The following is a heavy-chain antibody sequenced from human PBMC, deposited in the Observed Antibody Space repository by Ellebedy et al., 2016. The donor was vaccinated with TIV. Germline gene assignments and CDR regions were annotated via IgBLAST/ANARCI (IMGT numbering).Heavy chain of an antibody. CDR3: ARHVYCGGDCYYWFDP. Sequence: MPSETLSLTCAVSGGSISSSNWWSWVRQPPGKGLEWIGEIYHSGSTNYNPSLKSRVTIPVDKSKNQFSLKLSSVTAADTAVYYCARHVYCGGDCYYWFDPWGQGTLVTVSS. V-gene: IGHV4-4*02. CDR1: GGSISSSNW. CDR2: IYHSGST. D-gene: IGHD2-21*02. J-gene: IGHJ5*02.